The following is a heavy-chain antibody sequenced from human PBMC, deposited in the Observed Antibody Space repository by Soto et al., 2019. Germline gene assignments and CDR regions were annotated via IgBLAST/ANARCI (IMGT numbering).Heavy chain of an antibody. CDR3: AKDRVPVGSVVIIPCYFDV. Sequence: QLELVESGGGVVHPGTSLRLSCAASGFSFNRFATHWVRQAPGKGLEWVALISSDGSHEMYADSVKGRFTISRENSKNRLYLQMNNLRVEDTALYFCAKDRVPVGSVVIIPCYFDVWGRGTLVTVSS. J-gene: IGHJ4*02. D-gene: IGHD3-22*01. CDR2: ISSDGSHE. CDR1: GFSFNRFA. V-gene: IGHV3-30*18.